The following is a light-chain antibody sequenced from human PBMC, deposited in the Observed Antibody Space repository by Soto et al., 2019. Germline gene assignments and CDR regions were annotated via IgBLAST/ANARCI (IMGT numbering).Light chain of an antibody. V-gene: IGLV1-44*01. CDR3: AAWDDSLNGHWV. Sequence: QSVLTQPPSGSGSPGQRVTISCSGSSSNIGSNTVNWYQQLPGTAPKLLIYSNNQRPSGVPDRFSGSKSGTSASLAISGLQSEDESDYYCAAWDDSLNGHWVFGGGTKLTVL. CDR1: SSNIGSNT. CDR2: SNN. J-gene: IGLJ3*02.